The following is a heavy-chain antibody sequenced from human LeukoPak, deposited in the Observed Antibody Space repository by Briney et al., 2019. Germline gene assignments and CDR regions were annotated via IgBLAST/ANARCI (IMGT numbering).Heavy chain of an antibody. V-gene: IGHV3-23*01. CDR1: GFTFSNRA. D-gene: IGHD2-8*02. CDR2: ISADAVDT. J-gene: IGHJ5*02. Sequence: GGSLRLSCVASGFTFSNRAMTWVRQAPGKGLEWVSAISADAVDTFYAPSVKGRFTISRDNSKNTMYLQINSLRAEDTAIYYCAKDVWWSVSWGQGTLVTVSS. CDR3: AKDVWWSVS.